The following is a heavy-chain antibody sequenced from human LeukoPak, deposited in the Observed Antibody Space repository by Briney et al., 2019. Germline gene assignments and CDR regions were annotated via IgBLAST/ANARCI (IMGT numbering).Heavy chain of an antibody. V-gene: IGHV4-59*08. Sequence: SQTLSLTCTVSGVSINSYYWSWIRQPPGKGLEWLGFIHYSGSTNYNPSLKSRVTLSLDTSKSQFSLKLSSVTAADTVVYYCAGAYYYSSGAFDIWGQGTMVTVSS. CDR2: IHYSGST. D-gene: IGHD3-22*01. CDR1: GVSINSYY. J-gene: IGHJ3*02. CDR3: AGAYYYSSGAFDI.